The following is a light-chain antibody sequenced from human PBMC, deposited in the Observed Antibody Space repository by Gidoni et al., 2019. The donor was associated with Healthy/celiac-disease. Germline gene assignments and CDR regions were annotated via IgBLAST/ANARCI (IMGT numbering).Light chain of an antibody. CDR1: QSVSSN. CDR2: GAS. Sequence: EIVMTQSPATLSVSPGERATLSCRASQSVSSNLAWYQQKPGQAPRLLIYGASTRATDIPARFSGSGSGTEFTLTISSLQSEDFALYYCQQYNNWPITFGQXTRLEIK. V-gene: IGKV3-15*01. CDR3: QQYNNWPIT. J-gene: IGKJ5*01.